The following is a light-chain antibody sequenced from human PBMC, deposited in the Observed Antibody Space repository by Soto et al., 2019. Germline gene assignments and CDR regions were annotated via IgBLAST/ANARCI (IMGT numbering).Light chain of an antibody. Sequence: DIQMTKSASTVSASVGYRFTITCRASQSISSWLAWYQQKPGKAPKLLIYDASSLESGVPSRFSGSGSGTEFTLTISSLQPDDFATYYCKQYNSYRTFGQGTKVDIK. CDR3: KQYNSYRT. J-gene: IGKJ1*01. CDR1: QSISSW. V-gene: IGKV1-5*01. CDR2: DAS.